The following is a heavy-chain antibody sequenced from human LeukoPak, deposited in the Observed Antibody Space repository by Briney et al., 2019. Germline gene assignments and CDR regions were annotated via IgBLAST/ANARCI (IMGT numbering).Heavy chain of an antibody. CDR3: AKDIFDCSSTSCYQEDAFDI. CDR1: GFTFSSYG. J-gene: IGHJ3*02. D-gene: IGHD2-2*01. V-gene: IGHV3-30*02. Sequence: PGGSLRLSCAASGFTFSSYGMHWVRQAPGKGLEWVAFIRYDGSNKYYADSVKGRFTISRDNSKNTLYLQMNSLRAEDAAVYYCAKDIFDCSSTSCYQEDAFDIWGQGTMVTVSS. CDR2: IRYDGSNK.